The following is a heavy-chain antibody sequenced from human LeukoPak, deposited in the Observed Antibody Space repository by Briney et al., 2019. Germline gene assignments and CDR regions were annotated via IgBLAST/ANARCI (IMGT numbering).Heavy chain of an antibody. CDR2: ISSSSSYI. D-gene: IGHD3-22*01. V-gene: IGHV3-21*01. J-gene: IGHJ4*02. CDR3: AQSLKHSSGYYTY. Sequence: KPGGSLRLSCAASGFTFSSYSMNWVRQAPGKGLEWVSSISSSSSYIYYADSVKGRFTISRDNAKNSLYLQMNSLRAEDTAVYYCAQSLKHSSGYYTYWGQGTLVTVSS. CDR1: GFTFSSYS.